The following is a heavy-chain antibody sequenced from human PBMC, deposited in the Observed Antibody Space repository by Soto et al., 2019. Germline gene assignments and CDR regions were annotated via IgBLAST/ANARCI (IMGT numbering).Heavy chain of an antibody. CDR1: DGSFSAYY. D-gene: IGHD1-26*01. CDR2: INHGGAT. Sequence: QVQLQQWGAGLLKPSETLSLTCAVYDGSFSAYYWSWIRQPPGKGLEWIGEINHGGATNYNPSLKSRVTISVETSKNQFSLKLNSVTAADTAVYYCARHSGSYYGAFDMWGQGTMVTVSS. J-gene: IGHJ3*02. CDR3: ARHSGSYYGAFDM. V-gene: IGHV4-34*01.